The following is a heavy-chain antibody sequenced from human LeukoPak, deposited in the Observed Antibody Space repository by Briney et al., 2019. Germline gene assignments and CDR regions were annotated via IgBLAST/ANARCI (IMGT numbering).Heavy chain of an antibody. J-gene: IGHJ6*02. D-gene: IGHD1-14*01. CDR3: ASTYKARPRQYYGMDV. CDR1: GGSFSGYY. V-gene: IGHV4-34*01. CDR2: INHSGST. Sequence: PSETLSLTCAVYGGSFSGYYWSWIRQPPGKGLEWIGEINHSGSTNYNPSLKSRVTISVDTSKNQFSLKLSSVTAADTAVYYCASTYKARPRQYYGMDVWGQGTTVTVSS.